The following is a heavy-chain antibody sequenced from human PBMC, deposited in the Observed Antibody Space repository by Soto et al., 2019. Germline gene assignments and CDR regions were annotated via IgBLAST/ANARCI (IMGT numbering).Heavy chain of an antibody. CDR2: TYYRSKWYN. J-gene: IGHJ5*01. D-gene: IGHD2-8*01. Sequence: SQTLSLTCAISGDSVSTCSATWDWIRHSPSRGLEWLGRTYYRSKWYNDCAASVKGRITITPDTSNNHLSLQLNSVTPDDTAVYYCARLIGNSWLDSWGQGTLVTVSS. CDR1: GDSVSTCSAT. V-gene: IGHV6-1*01. CDR3: ARLIGNSWLDS.